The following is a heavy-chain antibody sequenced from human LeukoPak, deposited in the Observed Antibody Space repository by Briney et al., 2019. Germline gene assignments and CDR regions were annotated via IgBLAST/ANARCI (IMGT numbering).Heavy chain of an antibody. Sequence: PSETLSLTCTVSGGSISSSSYYWGWIRQPPGKGLEWTGSIYYSGTTYYNPSLKSRVTISVGTSKNQFSLKLSSVTAADTAVYYCARQLTPGRDYWGQGTLVTVSS. CDR3: ARQLTPGRDY. CDR1: GGSISSSSYY. J-gene: IGHJ4*02. CDR2: IYYSGTT. V-gene: IGHV4-39*01.